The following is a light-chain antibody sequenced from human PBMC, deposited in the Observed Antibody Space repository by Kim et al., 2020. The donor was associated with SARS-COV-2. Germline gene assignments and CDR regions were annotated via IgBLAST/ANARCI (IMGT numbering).Light chain of an antibody. Sequence: QLVLTQAPSASASLGASVTLTCTLSSAYSTYAIAWHQQQPQKGPRFLMKVNSDGSHTKGDGIPDRFSGSSSGAERYLTISSLQSEDEADYYCQTWATGIHVFGSGPKFTAL. CDR1: SAYSTYA. CDR2: VNSDGSH. J-gene: IGLJ1*01. V-gene: IGLV4-69*01. CDR3: QTWATGIHV.